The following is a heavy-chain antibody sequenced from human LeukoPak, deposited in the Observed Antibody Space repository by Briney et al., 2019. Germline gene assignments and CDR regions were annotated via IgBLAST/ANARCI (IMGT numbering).Heavy chain of an antibody. J-gene: IGHJ4*02. CDR3: AKVSDSSYYYWQPHFDY. CDR2: INPSGGST. D-gene: IGHD3-22*01. Sequence: ASVKVSCKASGYTLTSYYMHWVRQAPGQGLEWMGIINPSGGSTSYAQKFQGRVTMTRDTSTSTVYMELSSLRAEDTAVYYCAKVSDSSYYYWQPHFDYWGQGTLVTVSS. CDR1: GYTLTSYY. V-gene: IGHV1-46*01.